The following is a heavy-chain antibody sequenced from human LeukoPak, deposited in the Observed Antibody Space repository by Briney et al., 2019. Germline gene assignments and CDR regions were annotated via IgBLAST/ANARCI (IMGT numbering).Heavy chain of an antibody. V-gene: IGHV4-34*01. CDR1: GGSFSGYY. D-gene: IGHD6-6*01. J-gene: IGHJ6*02. CDR3: ARGVAARQYYYYYGMDV. CDR2: INHSGST. Sequence: SETLSLTCAVYGGSFSGYYWSWIRQPPGKGLEWIGEINHSGSTNYNPSLKSRVTISVDTSKNQFSLKLSSVTAADTAVYYCARGVAARQYYYYYGMDVWGQGTTVTVSS.